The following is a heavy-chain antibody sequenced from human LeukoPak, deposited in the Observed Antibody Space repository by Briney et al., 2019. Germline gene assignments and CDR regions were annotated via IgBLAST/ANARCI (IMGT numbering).Heavy chain of an antibody. CDR2: IYDSGST. CDR1: GGSIRSSYYY. V-gene: IGHV4-39*07. Sequence: SETLSLTCTVSGGSIRSSYYYWGWIRQPPGKGLEWIGSIYDSGSTYYNPSLKSRVTISVDTSKNQFSLKLSSVTAADTAVYYCAAGGYWGQGTLVTVSS. CDR3: AAGGY. J-gene: IGHJ4*02.